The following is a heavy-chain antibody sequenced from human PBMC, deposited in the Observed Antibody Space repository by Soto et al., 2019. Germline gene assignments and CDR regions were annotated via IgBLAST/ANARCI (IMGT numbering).Heavy chain of an antibody. CDR3: ARDIISGKYFGY. CDR1: TYTFNNYD. D-gene: IGHD1-26*01. Sequence: ASVKVSCKASTYTFNNYDINWVRQVPGQGLGWMGWINGYNGNTNYAQKLQGRLTMTTDTPTSTAYMEIKSLRPDDTAVYYCARDIISGKYFGYWGQGTPVTVSS. CDR2: INGYNGNT. J-gene: IGHJ4*02. V-gene: IGHV1-18*04.